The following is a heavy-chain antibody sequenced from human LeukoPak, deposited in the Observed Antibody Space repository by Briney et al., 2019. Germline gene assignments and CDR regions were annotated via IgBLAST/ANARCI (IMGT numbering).Heavy chain of an antibody. CDR2: ISGSGGST. CDR3: SRDLRGRDDY. V-gene: IGHV3-23*01. CDR1: GFTISSYT. D-gene: IGHD5-24*01. J-gene: IGHJ4*02. Sequence: GGSLRLSCAASGFTISSYTISWVRQAPGKGLEWVSAISGSGGSTYYADSVKGRFTISRDNSKNTLYLQMNSLRAEDTAVYYCSRDLRGRDDYWGQGILVIVSS.